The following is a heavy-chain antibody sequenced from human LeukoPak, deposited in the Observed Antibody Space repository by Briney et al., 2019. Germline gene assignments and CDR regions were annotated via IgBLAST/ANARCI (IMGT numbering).Heavy chain of an antibody. CDR3: ARDRNQDYDFWSGYYTGVVDY. J-gene: IGHJ4*02. Sequence: GGSLRLSCAASEFTFSSYWMSWVRQAPGKGLEWVANIKQDGSEKYYVDSVKGRFTISRDNAKNSLYLQMNSLRAEDTAVYYCARDRNQDYDFWSGYYTGVVDYWGQGTLVTVSS. CDR1: EFTFSSYW. CDR2: IKQDGSEK. V-gene: IGHV3-7*01. D-gene: IGHD3-3*01.